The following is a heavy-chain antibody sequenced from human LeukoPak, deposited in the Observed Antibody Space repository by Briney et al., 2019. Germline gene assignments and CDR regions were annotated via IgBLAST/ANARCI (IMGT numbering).Heavy chain of an antibody. Sequence: GASVKVSCKASGGTFSSYAISWVRQAPGQGLEWMGWISAYNGNTNYAQKLQGRVTMTTDTSTSTAYMELRSLRSDDTAVYYCARGGISGSSSFFDYWGQGTLVTVSS. CDR1: GGTFSSYA. D-gene: IGHD6-6*01. CDR3: ARGGISGSSSFFDY. CDR2: ISAYNGNT. V-gene: IGHV1-18*01. J-gene: IGHJ4*02.